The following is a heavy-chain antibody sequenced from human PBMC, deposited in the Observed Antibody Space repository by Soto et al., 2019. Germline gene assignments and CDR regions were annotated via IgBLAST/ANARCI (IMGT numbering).Heavy chain of an antibody. CDR3: GRVASWSTGTHAY. D-gene: IGHD3-3*01. Sequence: EVQLVESGGGLVQPGGSLRLSCAASGFTLSSNCMIWVRQAPGKGLEWFSSLTSTSSYTYYADSEKGRFTISRDNAKNSLLLQINSRRAEETAADYCGRVASWSTGTHAYWGQGTLVTVSS. CDR1: GFTLSSNC. J-gene: IGHJ4*02. CDR2: LTSTSSYT. V-gene: IGHV3-21*02.